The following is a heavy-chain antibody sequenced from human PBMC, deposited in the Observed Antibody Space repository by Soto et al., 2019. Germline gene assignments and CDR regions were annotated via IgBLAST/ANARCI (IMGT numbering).Heavy chain of an antibody. CDR3: ARLWSAAPYNWFDP. CDR2: IYYSGST. CDR1: GGSISSSSYY. Sequence: ASETLCLTSTVSGGSISSSSYYWGWIRQPPGKGLEWIGSIYYSGSTYYNPSLKSRVTISVDTSKNQFSLKLSSVTAADTAVYYCARLWSAAPYNWFDPWGQVTLVTVS. D-gene: IGHD2-2*01. V-gene: IGHV4-39*01. J-gene: IGHJ5*02.